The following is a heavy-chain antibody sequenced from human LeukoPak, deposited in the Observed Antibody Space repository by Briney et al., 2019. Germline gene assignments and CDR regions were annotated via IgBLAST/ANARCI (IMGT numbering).Heavy chain of an antibody. J-gene: IGHJ4*02. Sequence: GGSLRLSCAASGFTFSSYCMSWVRQAPGKGLEWVANIKQDGSEKYYVDSVKGRFTISRDNAKNSLYLQMNSLRAEDTAVYYCAKDSLYDSSGYSPKFDYWGQGTLVPVSS. D-gene: IGHD3-22*01. V-gene: IGHV3-7*01. CDR3: AKDSLYDSSGYSPKFDY. CDR1: GFTFSSYC. CDR2: IKQDGSEK.